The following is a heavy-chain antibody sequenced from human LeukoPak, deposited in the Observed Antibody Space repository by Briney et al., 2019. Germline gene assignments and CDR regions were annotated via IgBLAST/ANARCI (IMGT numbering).Heavy chain of an antibody. V-gene: IGHV4-34*01. J-gene: IGHJ3*02. CDR1: GGSFSGYY. Sequence: SETLSLTCAVYGGSFSGYYWSWIRQPPGKGLEWIGEINHSGSTNYNPSLKSRVTISVDTSKNQFSLKLSSVTAADTAVYYCARGLSQQYDAFDIWGQGTMVTVSS. CDR3: ARGLSQQYDAFDI. CDR2: INHSGST. D-gene: IGHD6-13*01.